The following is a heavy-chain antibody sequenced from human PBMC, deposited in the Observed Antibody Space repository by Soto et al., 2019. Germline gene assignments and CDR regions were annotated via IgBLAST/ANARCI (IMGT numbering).Heavy chain of an antibody. D-gene: IGHD7-27*01. CDR1: GYTFTGSS. V-gene: IGHV1-2*02. J-gene: IGHJ4*02. CDR2: INPNSGGT. Sequence: QVQLVQSGAEVKKPGASVNVSCEASGYTFTGSSIHWVRQAPGQGLEWMGYINPNSGGTIFAQKFQGRVTMTRDTSISTAYMEFSRVASDDTAVYYCARDLTGDPNYWGQGTLVTVSS. CDR3: ARDLTGDPNY.